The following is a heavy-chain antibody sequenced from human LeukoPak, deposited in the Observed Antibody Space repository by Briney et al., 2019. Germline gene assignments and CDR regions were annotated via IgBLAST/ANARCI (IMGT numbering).Heavy chain of an antibody. CDR2: IYPGDSDT. CDR1: GYKSTNYW. D-gene: IGHD2/OR15-2a*01. J-gene: IGHJ1*01. V-gene: IGHV5-51*01. CDR3: VRQGSNSWYVAWH. Sequence: KIGESLEISCKTSGYKSTNYWIGWVRQLPGKGLEWMGIIYPGDSDTTYSPSFQGQVAISADKSISTAYLQWSSLKASATAMYYCVRQGSNSWYVAWHWGQGTMVTVSS.